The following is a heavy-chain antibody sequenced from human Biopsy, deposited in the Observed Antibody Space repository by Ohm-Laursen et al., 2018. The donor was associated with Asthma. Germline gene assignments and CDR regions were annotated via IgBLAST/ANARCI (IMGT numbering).Heavy chain of an antibody. CDR2: INAGNGST. V-gene: IGHV1-3*01. CDR3: ARDLRYSSGWYPDAFDI. J-gene: IGHJ3*02. CDR1: GYTFTSYA. Sequence: ASVKVSCKASGYTFTSYAMHWVRQAPGQRLEWMGWINAGNGSTKYSQKFQGRVTITRDTSASTAYMELSSLRSEDTAVYYCARDLRYSSGWYPDAFDIWGQGTMVTVSS. D-gene: IGHD6-19*01.